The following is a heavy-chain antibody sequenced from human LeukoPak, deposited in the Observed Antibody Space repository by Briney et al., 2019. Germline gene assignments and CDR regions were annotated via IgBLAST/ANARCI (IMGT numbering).Heavy chain of an antibody. D-gene: IGHD6-13*01. V-gene: IGHV1-18*01. CDR2: ISAYNGNT. J-gene: IGHJ4*02. Sequence: ASVKVSCKASGYTFTSYGISWVRQAPGQGLEWMGWISAYNGNTNYAQKLQGRVTMTTDTSTSTAYMELRSLRSDDTAVYYCARDGPFGIAAASVRDYWGQGTLVTVSS. CDR3: ARDGPFGIAAASVRDY. CDR1: GYTFTSYG.